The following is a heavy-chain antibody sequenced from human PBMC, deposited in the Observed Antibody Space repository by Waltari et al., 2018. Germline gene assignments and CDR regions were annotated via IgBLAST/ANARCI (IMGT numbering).Heavy chain of an antibody. CDR2: ISYDGSNK. V-gene: IGHV3-30*03. D-gene: IGHD1-7*01. Sequence: QVQLVQSGAEVKKPGASVKVSCKVSGYTLTALSMPWVRQAPGKGLEWVAVISYDGSNKYYADSVKGRFTISRDNSKNTLYLQMNSLRAEDTAVYYCATLQSWNYVSYWGQGTLVTVSS. CDR1: GYTLTALS. CDR3: ATLQSWNYVSY. J-gene: IGHJ4*02.